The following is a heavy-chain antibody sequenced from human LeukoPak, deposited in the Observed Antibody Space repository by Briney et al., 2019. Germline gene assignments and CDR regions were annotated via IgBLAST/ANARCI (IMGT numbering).Heavy chain of an antibody. CDR3: ARALLRRDGYNSGPFDY. CDR2: INHSGST. Sequence: SETLSLTCAVYGGSFSGYYWSWIRQPPGKGLEWIGEINHSGSTNHNPSLKSRVTISVDTSKNQFSLKLSSVTAADTAVYYCARALLRRDGYNSGPFDYWGQGTLVTVSS. D-gene: IGHD5-24*01. J-gene: IGHJ4*02. V-gene: IGHV4-34*01. CDR1: GGSFSGYY.